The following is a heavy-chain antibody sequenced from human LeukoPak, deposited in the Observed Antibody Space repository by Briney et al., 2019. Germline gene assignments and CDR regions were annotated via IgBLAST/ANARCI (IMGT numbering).Heavy chain of an antibody. D-gene: IGHD2-15*01. CDR1: GFTFSSYA. CDR2: ISGSGGNT. J-gene: IGHJ4*02. Sequence: GGSLRLSCAASGFTFSSYAMSWVRQAPGKGLEWVSSISGSGGNTYYADSVKGRFTISRDNSKNTLYLQMNSLRAEDTAVYYCARYAVVGTPFFDYWGQGTLVTVPS. V-gene: IGHV3-23*01. CDR3: ARYAVVGTPFFDY.